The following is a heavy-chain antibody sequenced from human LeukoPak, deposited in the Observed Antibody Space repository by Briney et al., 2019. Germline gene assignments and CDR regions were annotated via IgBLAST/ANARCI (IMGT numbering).Heavy chain of an antibody. CDR2: ISYDGSNK. V-gene: IGHV3-30*18. CDR1: GFTFSSYG. J-gene: IGHJ6*02. Sequence: GGSLRLSCAASGFTFSSYGMHWVRQAPGKGLEWVAVISYDGSNKYYADSVKGRFTISGDNSKNTLYLQMNSLRAEDTAVYYCAKALYSSGWFRAGNGMDVWGQGTTVTVSS. CDR3: AKALYSSGWFRAGNGMDV. D-gene: IGHD6-19*01.